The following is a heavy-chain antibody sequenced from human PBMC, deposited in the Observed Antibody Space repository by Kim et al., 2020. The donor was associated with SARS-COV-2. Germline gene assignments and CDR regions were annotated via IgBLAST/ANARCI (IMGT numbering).Heavy chain of an antibody. CDR2: IWYDGSNK. CDR3: ARAQVVPAASVLDY. V-gene: IGHV3-33*01. Sequence: GGSLRLSCAASGFTFSSYGMHWVRQAPGKGLEWVAVIWYDGSNKYYADSVKGRFTISRDNSKNTLYLQMNSLRAEDTAVYYCARAQVVPAASVLDYWGQGTLVTVSS. CDR1: GFTFSSYG. D-gene: IGHD2-2*01. J-gene: IGHJ4*02.